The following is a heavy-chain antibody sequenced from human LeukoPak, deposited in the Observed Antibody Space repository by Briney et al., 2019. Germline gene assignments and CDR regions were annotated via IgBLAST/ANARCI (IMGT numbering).Heavy chain of an antibody. J-gene: IGHJ4*02. CDR3: ARDPAAAGREPYFDY. Sequence: GASVKVSCKASGYTFTNYDINWVRQATGQGLEWMGWMNPNSGNTGYAQKFQGRVTMTRNTSISTAYMELSSLRSEDTAVYYCARDPAAAGREPYFDYWGQGTLVTVSS. CDR1: GYTFTNYD. CDR2: MNPNSGNT. V-gene: IGHV1-8*01. D-gene: IGHD6-13*01.